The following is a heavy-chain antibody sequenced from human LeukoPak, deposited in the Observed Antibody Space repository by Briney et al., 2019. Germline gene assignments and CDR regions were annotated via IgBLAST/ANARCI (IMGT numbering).Heavy chain of an antibody. J-gene: IGHJ4*02. CDR3: ARAGSGSYQYYFDY. CDR1: GGTFSSYT. D-gene: IGHD3-10*01. Sequence: AASVKVSCKASGGTFSSYTISWVRQAPGQGLEWMGGIIPIFGTANYAQKFQGRVTITADESTSTAYMELSSLRSENTAVYYCARAGSGSYQYYFDYWGQGTLVTVSS. V-gene: IGHV1-69*13. CDR2: IIPIFGTA.